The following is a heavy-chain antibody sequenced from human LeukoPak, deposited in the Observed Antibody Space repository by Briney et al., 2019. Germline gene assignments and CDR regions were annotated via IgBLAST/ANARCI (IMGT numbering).Heavy chain of an antibody. J-gene: IGHJ4*02. CDR3: ARDEDYGIFVNIDY. CDR2: ISSHNHNP. Sequence: ASVKVSCKASGYTFTGYYMHWVRQAPGQGPEWMGWISSHNHNPQIAQKFQGRLTMTADTSASTVYMELRSLRSDDTAVYYCARDEDYGIFVNIDYWGQGTLVTVSS. D-gene: IGHD4-17*01. V-gene: IGHV1-18*04. CDR1: GYTFTGYY.